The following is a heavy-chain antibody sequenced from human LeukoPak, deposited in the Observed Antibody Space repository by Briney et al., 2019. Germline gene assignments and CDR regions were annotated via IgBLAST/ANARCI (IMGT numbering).Heavy chain of an antibody. CDR3: ARGAHGFGELRFDYYFDY. CDR1: GGSISSYY. D-gene: IGHD3-10*01. V-gene: IGHV4-59*01. CDR2: IYYSGST. Sequence: SETLSLTCTVSGGSISSYYWSWIRQPPGKGLEWIGYIYYSGSTNYNPSLKSRVTTSVDTSKNQFSLKLSSVTAADTAVYYCARGAHGFGELRFDYYFDYWGQGTLVTVSS. J-gene: IGHJ4*02.